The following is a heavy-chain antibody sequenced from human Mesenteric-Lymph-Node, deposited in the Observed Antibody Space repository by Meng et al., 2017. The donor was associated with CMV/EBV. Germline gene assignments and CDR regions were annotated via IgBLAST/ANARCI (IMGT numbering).Heavy chain of an antibody. D-gene: IGHD5-18*01. CDR1: GFTFNNYV. CDR3: AKTLDSYGPLGGMDV. V-gene: IGHV3-23*03. J-gene: IGHJ6*02. CDR2: IYNGGSRT. Sequence: GESLKISCAASGFTFNNYVMTWVRQAPGKGLEWVSVIYNGGSRTHFADSVKGRFTISGDNSKNTLYLQMKSLRAEDTARYYCAKTLDSYGPLGGMDVWGQGTTVTVSS.